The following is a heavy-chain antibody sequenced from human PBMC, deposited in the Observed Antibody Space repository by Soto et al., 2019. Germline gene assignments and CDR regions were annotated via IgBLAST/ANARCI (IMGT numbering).Heavy chain of an antibody. J-gene: IGHJ4*01. CDR3: VKVLARGVGVPRFYFDS. CDR1: GFTFSNSW. Sequence: DVQLVESGGGLVQPGGSLRLSCAASGFTFSNSWMHWVRQVSGKGLEWVSRINADGTSTSYADSVKGRFTISRDNAKNTLYLHVNSLRAEDTAVYYCVKVLARGVGVPRFYFDSWGHGALVTVSS. CDR2: INADGTST. V-gene: IGHV3-74*01. D-gene: IGHD6-6*01.